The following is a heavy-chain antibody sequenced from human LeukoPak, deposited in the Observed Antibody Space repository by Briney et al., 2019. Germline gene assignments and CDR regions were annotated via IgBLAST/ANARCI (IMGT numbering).Heavy chain of an antibody. CDR2: IYYSGST. J-gene: IGHJ6*02. CDR1: GGSISSGGYY. Sequence: SETLSLTCTVSGGSISSGGYYWSWIRQHPGKGLEWIGYIYYSGSTYYNPSLKSRVTISVDTSKNQFSLKLSSVTAADTAVNYCARDLSCSSTSCYPPWDYGMDVWGQGTTVTVSS. V-gene: IGHV4-31*03. CDR3: ARDLSCSSTSCYPPWDYGMDV. D-gene: IGHD2-2*01.